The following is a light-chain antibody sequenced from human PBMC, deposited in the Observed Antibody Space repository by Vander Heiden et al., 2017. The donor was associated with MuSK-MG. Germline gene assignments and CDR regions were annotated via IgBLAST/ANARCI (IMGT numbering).Light chain of an antibody. V-gene: IGKV1-8*01. J-gene: IGKJ5*01. CDR1: QGISSY. CDR3: QQDDSYLIT. Sequence: AIRMTQSPSSFSASTGDRVTITCRASQGISSYLAWYQQKPGKAPKLLIYAASTLQSGVPSRFSGSGSGTDFTLTISCLQSEDFATYYCQQDDSYLITFGQGTPMEIK. CDR2: AAS.